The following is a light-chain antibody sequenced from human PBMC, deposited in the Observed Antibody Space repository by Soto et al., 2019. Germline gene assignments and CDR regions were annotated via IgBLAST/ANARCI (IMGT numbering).Light chain of an antibody. V-gene: IGKV3-11*01. CDR2: DAS. Sequence: EIVLTQSPVTLSLSPWGRATLSCRASQSVSSSYLAWYQQKPGQAPRLLIYDASNRATGIPARFSGSGSGTDFTLTISSLEPEDFAVYYCQQRSNWPRTFGQGTKVDIK. CDR3: QQRSNWPRT. J-gene: IGKJ1*01. CDR1: QSVSSSY.